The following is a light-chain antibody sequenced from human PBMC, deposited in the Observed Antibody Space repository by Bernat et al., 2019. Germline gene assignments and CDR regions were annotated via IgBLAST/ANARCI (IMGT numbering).Light chain of an antibody. J-gene: IGKJ2*01. V-gene: IGKV3-11*01. CDR3: QQRSTWPQYT. Sequence: EIVLTQSPATLSLSLGQRVTLSCRASQSVNSYLAWFQQRPGQAPRLLIYDASNRATGIPARFSGSGSGTDFTLTISSLEPEDFAVYYCQQRSTWPQYTFGQGTKLEI. CDR2: DAS. CDR1: QSVNSY.